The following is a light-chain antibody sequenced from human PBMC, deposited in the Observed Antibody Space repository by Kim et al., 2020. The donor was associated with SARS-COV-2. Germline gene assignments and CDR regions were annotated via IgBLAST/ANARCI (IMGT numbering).Light chain of an antibody. J-gene: IGLJ3*02. CDR1: KLGDKY. CDR2: QDS. V-gene: IGLV3-1*01. Sequence: VSPGQTASITCSGDKLGDKYACWYQQKPGQSPVLVIYQDSKRPSGIPERFSGSNSGNTATLTISGTQAMDEADYYCQAWDSSFWVFGGGTQLTVL. CDR3: QAWDSSFWV.